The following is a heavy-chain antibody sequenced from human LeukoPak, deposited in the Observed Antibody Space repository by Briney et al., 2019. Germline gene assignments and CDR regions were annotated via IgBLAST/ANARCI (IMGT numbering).Heavy chain of an antibody. J-gene: IGHJ4*02. D-gene: IGHD5-12*01. Sequence: SGTLSLTCAVSGGSISSSNWWSWVRQPPGKGLEWIGEIYHSGSTNYNPSLKSRVTISVDKSKNQFSLKLSSVTAADTAVYYCAIGYSGYEGPFDYWGQGTLVTVSS. CDR1: GGSISSSNW. CDR3: AIGYSGYEGPFDY. V-gene: IGHV4-4*02. CDR2: IYHSGST.